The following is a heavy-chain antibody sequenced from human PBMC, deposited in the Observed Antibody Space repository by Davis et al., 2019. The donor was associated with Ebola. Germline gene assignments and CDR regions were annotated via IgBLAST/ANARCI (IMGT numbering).Heavy chain of an antibody. CDR1: GGSISGYY. Sequence: PSETLSLTCTVSGGSISGYYWSWIRQPPGKGLEWIGEINHSGSTNYNPSLKSRVTISVDTSKNQFSLKLSSVTAADTAVYYCARSGSWGFDYWGQGTLVTVSS. CDR3: ARSGSWGFDY. CDR2: INHSGST. J-gene: IGHJ4*02. D-gene: IGHD5-12*01. V-gene: IGHV4-34*01.